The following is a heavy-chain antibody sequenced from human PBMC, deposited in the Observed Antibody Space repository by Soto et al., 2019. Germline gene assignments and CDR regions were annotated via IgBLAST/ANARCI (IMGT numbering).Heavy chain of an antibody. V-gene: IGHV3-23*01. Sequence: EVQLLESGGGLVQPGGSLRLSCAASGFTFSSYAMSWVRQAPGKGLEWVSGINGGGDSTYFADSVRGPFTISRDNSKNTLFLQMNSLRAEDTAVYYCARGWTFDLWGQGTLVTVSS. CDR1: GFTFSSYA. J-gene: IGHJ4*02. D-gene: IGHD1-1*01. CDR3: ARGWTFDL. CDR2: INGGGDST.